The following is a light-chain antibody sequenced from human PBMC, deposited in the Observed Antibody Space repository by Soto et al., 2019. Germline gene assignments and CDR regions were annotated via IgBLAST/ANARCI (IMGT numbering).Light chain of an antibody. J-gene: IGLJ1*01. CDR2: GNN. Sequence: QSVMAQPPSVSGAPGQSVTISCTGSSSNIGADYDVHWYQQRPGTAPKLLIFGNNNRPSGVPDRFSGSKSGTSASLAITSLQAEDEGDYYCQSYDTTLSASYVVGRGTKLTVL. CDR1: SSNIGADYD. CDR3: QSYDTTLSASYV. V-gene: IGLV1-40*01.